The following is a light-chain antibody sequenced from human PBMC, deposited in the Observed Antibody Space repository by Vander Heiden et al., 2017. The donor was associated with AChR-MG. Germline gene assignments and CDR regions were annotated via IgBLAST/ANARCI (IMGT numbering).Light chain of an antibody. CDR2: DSF. Sequence: EVMMTQSPATLSVSSGERATLSCRASQNISNNLAWYQQKPGQAPRLLIHDSFIRASGIPARFTGSGSGTEFTLTITSLQSEDFVVYYCQQYNDWPPVTFGQGTKVEVK. V-gene: IGKV3-15*01. CDR3: QQYNDWPPVT. CDR1: QNISNN. J-gene: IGKJ1*01.